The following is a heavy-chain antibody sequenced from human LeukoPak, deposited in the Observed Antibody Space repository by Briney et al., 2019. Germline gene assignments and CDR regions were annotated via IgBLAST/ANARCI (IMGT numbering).Heavy chain of an antibody. Sequence: GGSLRLSCAASGFTFSSYAMSWVRHAPGKGLEGVSAISGSGGSTYYADSVKGRFTISRHNSKNTLYLQMNSLRAEDTAVYYCARDVGWGRGVFDYWGQGTLVTVSS. J-gene: IGHJ4*02. CDR2: ISGSGGST. D-gene: IGHD3-16*01. CDR1: GFTFSSYA. CDR3: ARDVGWGRGVFDY. V-gene: IGHV3-23*01.